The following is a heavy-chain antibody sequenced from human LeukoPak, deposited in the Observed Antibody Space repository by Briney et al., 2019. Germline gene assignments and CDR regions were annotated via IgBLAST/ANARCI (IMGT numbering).Heavy chain of an antibody. CDR1: GYTFTSYG. Sequence: ASVKVSCKASGYTFTSYGISWVRQAPGQGLEWMGWISAYNGNTNYAQKLQGRVTMTTDTSTSRAYMELRSLRSDDTAVYYCARVGDIVVVPAASPAQLDYWGQGTLVTVSS. V-gene: IGHV1-18*01. CDR2: ISAYNGNT. J-gene: IGHJ4*02. D-gene: IGHD2-2*01. CDR3: ARVGDIVVVPAASPAQLDY.